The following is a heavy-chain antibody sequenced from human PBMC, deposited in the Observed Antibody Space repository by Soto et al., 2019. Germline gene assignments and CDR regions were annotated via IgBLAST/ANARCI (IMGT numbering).Heavy chain of an antibody. J-gene: IGHJ6*01. CDR2: IFSNDGK. CDR1: GFSLSNARMG. Sequence: QVTLKESGPVLVKPTETLTLTCTVSGFSLSNARMGVNWIRQPPGKALEWLAHIFSNDGKSYSTSLKTRLTISTDTSKRQVVLTMTNMDPVDTATYYCARKHQDYNCGMDVWGHGTTVTVSS. V-gene: IGHV2-26*01. CDR3: ARKHQDYNCGMDV. D-gene: IGHD2-21*01.